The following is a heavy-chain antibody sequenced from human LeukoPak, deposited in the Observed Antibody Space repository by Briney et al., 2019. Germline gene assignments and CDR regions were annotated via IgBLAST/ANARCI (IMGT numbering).Heavy chain of an antibody. J-gene: IGHJ4*02. CDR3: ARGSKAAPGTFDY. V-gene: IGHV4-59*01. CDR2: IYYTGST. Sequence: SETLSLTCTVSGVSISSYYWSWIRQPPGKGLEWIGYIYYTGSTDYNPSLKSRVAISVDTSKNQFSLKLSSVTAADTAVYYCARGSKAAPGTFDYRGQGTLVTVSS. D-gene: IGHD6-13*01. CDR1: GVSISSYY.